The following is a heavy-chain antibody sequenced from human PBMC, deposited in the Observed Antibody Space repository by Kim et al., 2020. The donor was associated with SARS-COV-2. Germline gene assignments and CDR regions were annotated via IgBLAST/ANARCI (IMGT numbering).Heavy chain of an antibody. CDR2: IYYSGST. J-gene: IGHJ6*02. CDR3: ATTQGPMIVGYYYGMDV. Sequence: SETLSLTCTVSGGSISSYYWSWIRQPPGKGLEWIGYIYYSGSTNYNPSLKSRVTISVDTSKNQFSLKLSSVTAADTAVYYCATTQGPMIVGYYYGMDVWGQGTTVTVSS. D-gene: IGHD3-22*01. CDR1: GGSISSYY. V-gene: IGHV4-59*13.